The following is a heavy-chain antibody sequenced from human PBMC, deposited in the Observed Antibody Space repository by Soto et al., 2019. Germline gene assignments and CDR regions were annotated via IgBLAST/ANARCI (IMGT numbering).Heavy chain of an antibody. D-gene: IGHD6-13*01. Sequence: EVQLLESGGGLVQPGGSLRLSCAASGFTFSSYAMSWVRQAPGKGLEWVSLISGSGSGTYYAASVKGRFTISRDNSKNTLYSRMSSLGAEDTAVCYCAKHAAGAAPGYWGQGTLVTVSS. J-gene: IGHJ4*02. V-gene: IGHV3-23*01. CDR1: GFTFSSYA. CDR2: ISGSGSGT. CDR3: AKHAAGAAPGY.